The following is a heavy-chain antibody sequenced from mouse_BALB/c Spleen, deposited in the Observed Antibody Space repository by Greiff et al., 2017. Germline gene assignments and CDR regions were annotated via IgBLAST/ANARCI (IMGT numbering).Heavy chain of an antibody. J-gene: IGHJ4*01. D-gene: IGHD2-10*01. V-gene: IGHV2-2*02. Sequence: VQLQQSGPGLVQPSQSLSITCTVSGFSLTSYGVHWVRQSPGKGLEWLGVIWSGGSTDYNAAFISRLSISKDNSKSQVFFKMNSLQANDTAIYYCAGSYYGNYDYAMDYWGQGTSVTVSS. CDR1: GFSLTSYG. CDR3: AGSYYGNYDYAMDY. CDR2: IWSGGST.